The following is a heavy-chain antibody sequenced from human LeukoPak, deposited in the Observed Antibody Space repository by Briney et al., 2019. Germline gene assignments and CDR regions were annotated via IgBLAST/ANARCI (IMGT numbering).Heavy chain of an antibody. J-gene: IGHJ5*02. Sequence: GESLKISCKGSGYTFTNYWIAWVRQMPGKGLEWMGIIYPGDSDTRYSPSFQGQVTISADKSISTTYLQWTSLKASDTAMYYCARSASNNWLDPWGQGTLVTLSS. D-gene: IGHD6-25*01. CDR2: IYPGDSDT. CDR1: GYTFTNYW. V-gene: IGHV5-51*01. CDR3: ARSASNNWLDP.